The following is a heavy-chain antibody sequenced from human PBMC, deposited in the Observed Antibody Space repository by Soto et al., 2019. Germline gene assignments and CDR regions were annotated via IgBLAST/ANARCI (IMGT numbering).Heavy chain of an antibody. CDR3: ARQRTTVVTQAYFDH. D-gene: IGHD2-21*02. J-gene: IGHJ4*02. CDR2: IYYSGRT. CDR1: GESISSSSYY. Sequence: SETLSLTCIVSGESISSSSYYWGWIRQPPGKGLEWIGSIYYSGRTYYNPSFKSRVTISIDTSKNQFPLKLSSVTATDTAVYYCARQRTTVVTQAYFDHWGQGALVTVSS. V-gene: IGHV4-39*01.